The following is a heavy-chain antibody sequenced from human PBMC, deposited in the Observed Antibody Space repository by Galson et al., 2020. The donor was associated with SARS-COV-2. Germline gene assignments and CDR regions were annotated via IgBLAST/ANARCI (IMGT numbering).Heavy chain of an antibody. CDR3: PRSKAADITPRMFDWFDP. J-gene: IGHJ5*02. CDR2: IYYNGNT. Sequence: SETLSLTCTVPGSSISSRSYYWGWIRQPPGKGLEWIGSIYYNGNTYYKPSHKTRVTIYVQPSKNQLSLKLRSVTTENPARSYCPRSKAADITPRMFDWFDPWGQGTLVTVSS. V-gene: IGHV4-39*01. CDR1: GSSISSRSYY. D-gene: IGHD2-15*01.